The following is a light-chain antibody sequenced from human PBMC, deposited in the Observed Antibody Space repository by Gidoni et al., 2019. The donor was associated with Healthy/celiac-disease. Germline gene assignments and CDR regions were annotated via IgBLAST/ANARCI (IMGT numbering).Light chain of an antibody. CDR2: GKN. J-gene: IGLJ2*01. V-gene: IGLV3-19*01. Sequence: SSALTQDPAVSVALGQTVRITCQGDSLRSYYASCSQQKPGQAPVIVIYGKNNRPSGIPDRFSGSSSGNTASLTITGAQAEDEADYYCNSRDSSGNHVVFGGGTKLTVL. CDR1: SLRSYY. CDR3: NSRDSSGNHVV.